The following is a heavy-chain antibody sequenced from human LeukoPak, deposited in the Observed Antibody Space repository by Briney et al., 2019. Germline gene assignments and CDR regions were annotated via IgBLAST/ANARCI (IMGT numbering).Heavy chain of an antibody. D-gene: IGHD6-19*01. CDR1: GFTFTSYA. CDR3: VRDRDTSGWLY. CDR2: ISHDDKNR. Sequence: GGSLRLSCAASGFTFTSYAFHWVRQAPGKGLEWVTVISHDDKNRYYADSVKGRFTISRDNSKNTVYLLMNSLRVEDTAVYFCVRDRDTSGWLYWGQGTLVTVSS. V-gene: IGHV3-30*04. J-gene: IGHJ4*02.